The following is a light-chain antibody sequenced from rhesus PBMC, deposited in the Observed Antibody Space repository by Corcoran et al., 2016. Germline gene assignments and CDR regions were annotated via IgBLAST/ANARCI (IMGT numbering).Light chain of an antibody. CDR2: DVS. CDR3: CSYTTSSTYI. Sequence: QSAPTQPPSVSGSPGQSVTISCTGTSSDVGDYNYVSWYQQHPGKAPKLMIYDVSKRPSGVSDRFSGSKSGNTASLTISGLQAEDEADYYCCSYTTSSTYIFGAGTRLTVL. J-gene: IGLJ1*01. CDR1: SSDVGDYNY. V-gene: IGLV2S7*01.